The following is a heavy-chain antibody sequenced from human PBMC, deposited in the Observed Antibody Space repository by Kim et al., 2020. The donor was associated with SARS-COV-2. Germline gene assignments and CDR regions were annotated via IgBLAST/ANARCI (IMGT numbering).Heavy chain of an antibody. D-gene: IGHD3-22*01. CDR1: GFTFSSYA. Sequence: GGSLRLSCAASGFTFSSYAMHWVRQAPGKGLEYVSTISSNGGNTYYANSVKGRFTISRDNSKNTLYLQMGSLRAEDMAVYYCARGVXYYDSSXYWXDXFDIWGQGTXVXVSS. J-gene: IGHJ3*02. CDR3: ARGVXYYDSSXYWXDXFDI. V-gene: IGHV3-64*01. CDR2: ISSNGGNT.